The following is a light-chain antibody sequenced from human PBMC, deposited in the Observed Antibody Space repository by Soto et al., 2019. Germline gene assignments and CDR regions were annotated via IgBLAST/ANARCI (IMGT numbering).Light chain of an antibody. J-gene: IGLJ1*01. Sequence: QSALTQPASVSGSPGQSITISCTGTSSDVGGNKYVSWYQQHPGKAPKLIIYDVSNRASGVSDRFSGSKSGNTASLTISGLQAEDEADYYCSSYTSTTSSTVFGPGTKLT. CDR3: SSYTSTTSSTV. CDR1: SSDVGGNKY. V-gene: IGLV2-14*01. CDR2: DVS.